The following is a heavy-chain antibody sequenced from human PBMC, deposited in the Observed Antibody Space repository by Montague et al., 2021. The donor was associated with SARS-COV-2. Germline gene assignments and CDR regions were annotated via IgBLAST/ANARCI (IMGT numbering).Heavy chain of an antibody. D-gene: IGHD2-2*02. Sequence: SETLSLTCTVSGGSICSSSYYWGWIRQAPGKGLEWIGSIYYSGSTYYNPSLKSRVTISVDTSKNQFSLKLSSVTAADTAVYYCARDPSGQPLLYPIGDYYYGMDVWGQGTTVTVSS. CDR1: GGSICSSSYY. J-gene: IGHJ6*02. CDR2: IYYSGST. CDR3: ARDPSGQPLLYPIGDYYYGMDV. V-gene: IGHV4-39*07.